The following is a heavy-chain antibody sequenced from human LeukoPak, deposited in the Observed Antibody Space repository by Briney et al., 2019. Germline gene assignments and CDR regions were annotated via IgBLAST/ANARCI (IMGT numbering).Heavy chain of an antibody. Sequence: GGSLRLSCAASGFTFSSYAMSWVRQAPGKGLEWVSAISGSGGSTYYADSVKGRFTISRDNSKNTLYLQMNSLRAEDTAVYYCARDQADDYGDYTGMDVWGQGTTVTVSS. V-gene: IGHV3-23*01. CDR1: GFTFSSYA. CDR2: ISGSGGST. CDR3: ARDQADDYGDYTGMDV. D-gene: IGHD4-17*01. J-gene: IGHJ6*02.